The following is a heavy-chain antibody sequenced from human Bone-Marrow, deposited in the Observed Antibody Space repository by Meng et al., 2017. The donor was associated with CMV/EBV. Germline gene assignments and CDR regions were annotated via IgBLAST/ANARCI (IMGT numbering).Heavy chain of an antibody. D-gene: IGHD3-22*01. V-gene: IGHV3-7*03. J-gene: IGHJ4*02. CDR3: TTSFSSGYYYFDY. CDR2: IKQDGSEK. CDR1: GFTFSSYW. Sequence: GESLKISCAASGFTFSSYWMSWVRQAPGKGLEWVANIKQDGSEKYYVDSVKGRFTISRDDSKNTLYRQMNSLKTEDTAVYYCTTSFSSGYYYFDYWGQGTLVTVSS.